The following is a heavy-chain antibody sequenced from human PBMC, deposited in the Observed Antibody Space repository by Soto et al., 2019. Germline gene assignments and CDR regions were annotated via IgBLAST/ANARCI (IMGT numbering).Heavy chain of an antibody. CDR1: GFTFSSYA. CDR2: ISGSGGST. Sequence: EVPLLESGGGLVQPGGSLRLSCAASGFTFSSYAMSWVRQAPGKGLEWVSAISGSGGSTYYADSVKGRFTISRDNSKNTLYLQMNSLRAEDTAVYYCAKDGESSSYHYYFDYWGQGTLVTVSS. CDR3: AKDGESSSYHYYFDY. V-gene: IGHV3-23*01. D-gene: IGHD6-13*01. J-gene: IGHJ4*02.